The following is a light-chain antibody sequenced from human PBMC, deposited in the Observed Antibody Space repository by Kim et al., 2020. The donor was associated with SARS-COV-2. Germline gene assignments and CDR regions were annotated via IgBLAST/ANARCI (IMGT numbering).Light chain of an antibody. Sequence: TSPLLGSDRDRGGYSCVSWYQQHAGKAPKRIIYDVAKRPSGVSGGFSGYKSGNTASLIISGLQAYDESNYYCSSYTCSKTWVFGGGTKLTVL. CDR2: DVA. V-gene: IGLV2-14*03. J-gene: IGLJ3*02. CDR3: SSYTCSKTWV. CDR1: DRDRGGYSC.